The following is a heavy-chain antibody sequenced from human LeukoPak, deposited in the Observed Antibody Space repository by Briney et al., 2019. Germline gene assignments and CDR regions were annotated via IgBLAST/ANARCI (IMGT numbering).Heavy chain of an antibody. D-gene: IGHD3-10*01. CDR1: GFTFSNAG. V-gene: IGHV3-15*01. CDR2: IKSKTEAATT. CDR3: LAGTY. J-gene: IGHJ4*02. Sequence: GGSLRLSCAGSGFTFSNAGMGWVRQAPGKGLEWVGRIKSKTEAATTDCAAPAKGRFIISSDDLHNTLHLPMNSLKTQQTAPVYGLAGTYWGQGTLVTVSS.